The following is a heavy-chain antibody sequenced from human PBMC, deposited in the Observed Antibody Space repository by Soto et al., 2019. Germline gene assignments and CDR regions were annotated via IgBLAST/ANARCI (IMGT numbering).Heavy chain of an antibody. CDR3: AKDRRGYCSGTSCPAHGMDV. Sequence: GGSLRLSCAASGFTFDDYTMHWVRQAPGKGLEWVSLISWDGGSTYYADSVKGRFTISRDNSKNSLYLQMNSLRTEDTALYYCAKDRRGYCSGTSCPAHGMDVWGQGTTVTVSS. J-gene: IGHJ6*02. D-gene: IGHD2-2*01. CDR1: GFTFDDYT. CDR2: ISWDGGST. V-gene: IGHV3-43*01.